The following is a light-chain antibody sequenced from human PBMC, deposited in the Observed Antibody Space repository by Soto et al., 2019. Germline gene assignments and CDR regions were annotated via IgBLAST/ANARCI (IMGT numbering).Light chain of an antibody. Sequence: DIQMTQSPSSLSASVRDRVTIACWASQSISSYLNWYHQKPGKAPKLLIYAASSLHSGVPSRFSGSGSGTDFTLTISSLQPEDFETYYCQQSYSTPWTFGQGTKVDIK. CDR2: AAS. CDR1: QSISSY. V-gene: IGKV1-39*01. J-gene: IGKJ1*01. CDR3: QQSYSTPWT.